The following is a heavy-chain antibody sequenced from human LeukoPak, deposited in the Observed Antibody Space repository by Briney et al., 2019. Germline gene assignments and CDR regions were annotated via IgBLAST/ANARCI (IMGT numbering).Heavy chain of an antibody. CDR1: GFTFTSYS. Sequence: PGGSLRLSCAASGFTFTSYSMNWVRQAPGKGLEWVSAISGSGGSTYYADSVKGRFTTSRDNSKNTLYLQMNSLRAEDTAVYYCSIGPQRYCSGGYCYGDYWGQGTLVTVSS. CDR3: SIGPQRYCSGGYCYGDY. J-gene: IGHJ4*02. V-gene: IGHV3-23*01. D-gene: IGHD2-15*01. CDR2: ISGSGGST.